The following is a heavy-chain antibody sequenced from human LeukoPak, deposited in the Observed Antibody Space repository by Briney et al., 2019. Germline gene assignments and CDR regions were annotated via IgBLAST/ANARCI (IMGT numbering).Heavy chain of an antibody. V-gene: IGHV3-23*01. J-gene: IGHJ5*02. Sequence: GGSLRLSCAASGFTFSSYAMSWVRQAPGKGLEWVSAISGSGGSAYYADSVKGRFTISRDNSKNTLYLQMNSLRAEDTAVYYCAKPSRLGLQRDWFDPWGQGTLVTVSS. D-gene: IGHD5-24*01. CDR3: AKPSRLGLQRDWFDP. CDR2: ISGSGGSA. CDR1: GFTFSSYA.